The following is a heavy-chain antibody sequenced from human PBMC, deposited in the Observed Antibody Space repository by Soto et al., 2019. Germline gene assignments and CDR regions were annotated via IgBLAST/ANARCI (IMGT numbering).Heavy chain of an antibody. CDR3: ARVSDMITFGGVIGPTWFDP. D-gene: IGHD3-16*01. J-gene: IGHJ5*02. CDR1: GGSISSGGYY. Sequence: TSETLSLTCTVSGGSISSGGYYWSWIRQHPGKGLEWIGYIYYSGSTYYNPSLKSRVTISVDTSKNQFSLKLSSVTAADTAVYYCARVSDMITFGGVIGPTWFDPWGQGTLVTVSS. V-gene: IGHV4-31*03. CDR2: IYYSGST.